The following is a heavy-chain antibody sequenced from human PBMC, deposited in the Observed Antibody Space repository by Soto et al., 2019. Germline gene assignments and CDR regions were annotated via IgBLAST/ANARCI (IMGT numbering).Heavy chain of an antibody. CDR3: ARGPWGGAFDI. J-gene: IGHJ3*02. V-gene: IGHV3-33*01. D-gene: IGHD3-16*01. Sequence: SLRLSCAASGFTFSSYGMHWVRQAPGKGLEWVAVIWYDGSNKYYADSVKGRFTISRDNSKNTLYLQMNSLRAEDTAVYYCARGPWGGAFDIWGQGTMVTVSS. CDR1: GFTFSSYG. CDR2: IWYDGSNK.